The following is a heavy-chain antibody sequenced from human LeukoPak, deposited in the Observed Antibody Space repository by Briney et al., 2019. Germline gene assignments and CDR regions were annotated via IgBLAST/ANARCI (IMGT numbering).Heavy chain of an antibody. CDR3: ARGGIAEIKGDY. D-gene: IGHD6-13*01. CDR1: GFTFSSYS. Sequence: GGSLRLSCAASGFTFSSYSMNWVRQAPGKGLEWVSYISISGNTIYYADSVKGRFTISRDNAKNSLYLQMNSLRAEDTAVYYCARGGIAEIKGDYWGQGTLVTVSS. CDR2: ISISGNTI. V-gene: IGHV3-48*04. J-gene: IGHJ4*02.